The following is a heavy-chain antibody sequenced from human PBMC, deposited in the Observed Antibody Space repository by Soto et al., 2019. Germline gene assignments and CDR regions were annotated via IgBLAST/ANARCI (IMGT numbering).Heavy chain of an antibody. Sequence: ASVKVSCKASGYTFTSYYMHWVRQAPGQGLEWMGIINPSGGSTSYAQKFQGRVTMTRDTSTSTVYMELSSLRSEDTAVYYCARGEPWLYDFWSGAPPPPRDYYYGMDVWGQGTTVTVSS. CDR3: ARGEPWLYDFWSGAPPPPRDYYYGMDV. J-gene: IGHJ6*02. CDR2: INPSGGST. V-gene: IGHV1-46*01. CDR1: GYTFTSYY. D-gene: IGHD3-3*01.